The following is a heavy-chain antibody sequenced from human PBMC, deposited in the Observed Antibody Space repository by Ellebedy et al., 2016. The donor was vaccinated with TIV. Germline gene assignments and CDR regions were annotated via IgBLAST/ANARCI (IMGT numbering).Heavy chain of an antibody. J-gene: IGHJ4*02. V-gene: IGHV1-46*01. D-gene: IGHD3/OR15-3a*01. CDR3: ARSFGHSALPNFDY. CDR1: GYTFTGQY. CDR2: INPSGGST. Sequence: ASVKVSCKASGYTFTGQYIHWVRQAPGQGLEWMGIINPSGGSTSYAQKLQGRVTMTTDTSTSTAYMELRSLKSDDTAVYFCARSFGHSALPNFDYWGQGTAVTVSS.